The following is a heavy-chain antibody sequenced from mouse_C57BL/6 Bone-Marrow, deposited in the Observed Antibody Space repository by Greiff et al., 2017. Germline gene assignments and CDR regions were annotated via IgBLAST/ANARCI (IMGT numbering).Heavy chain of an antibody. D-gene: IGHD1-1*01. CDR1: GYTFTSYW. J-gene: IGHJ1*03. CDR2: IDPSDSYT. Sequence: QVQLQQPGAELVMPGASVKLSCKASGYTFTSYWMHWVKQRPGQGLEWIGEIDPSDSYTNYNQKFKGKSTLTVDKSSSTTYMQLSILTSEDSAVYYCARGDYYGSSYRYFDVWGTGTTVTVSS. CDR3: ARGDYYGSSYRYFDV. V-gene: IGHV1-69*01.